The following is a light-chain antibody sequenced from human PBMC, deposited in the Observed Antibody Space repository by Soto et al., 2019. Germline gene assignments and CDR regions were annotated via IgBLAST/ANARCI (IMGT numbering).Light chain of an antibody. CDR3: QRYNSVPVA. V-gene: IGKV1-27*01. Sequence: IQMTQSPSSLSASVGDRVTITCRASQDIEIYLAWYQQRPGTVPKLLIYSASTLQSGFPSRFSGSGSGTDFTLTISSLQPEDAATYYCQRYNSVPVAFGQGTRLEMK. CDR1: QDIEIY. CDR2: SAS. J-gene: IGKJ5*01.